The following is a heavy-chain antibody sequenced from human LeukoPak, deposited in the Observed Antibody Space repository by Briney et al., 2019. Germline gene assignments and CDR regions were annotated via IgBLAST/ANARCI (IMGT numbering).Heavy chain of an antibody. CDR1: GYTLTELS. CDR3: ATDQGVTARASLDRYFDY. V-gene: IGHV1-24*01. J-gene: IGHJ4*02. D-gene: IGHD2-21*02. Sequence: ASVKVSCKVSGYTLTELSMHWVRQAPGKGLEWMGGFDPEDGETIYAQKFQGRVTMTEDTSTDTAYMELSSLRSEDTAVYYCATDQGVTARASLDRYFDYWGQGTLVTVSS. CDR2: FDPEDGET.